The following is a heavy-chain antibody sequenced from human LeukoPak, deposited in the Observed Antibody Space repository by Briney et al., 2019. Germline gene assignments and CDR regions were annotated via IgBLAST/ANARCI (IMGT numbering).Heavy chain of an antibody. Sequence: GASVKVSCKASGGTFSSYAISWVRQAPGQGLEWMGRIFPIFGTANYAQKFQGRVTITTDESTSTAYMELSSLRSEDTAVYYCASRFRAGGGDKQPFAGWGQGNLVTVSS. CDR1: GGTFSSYA. CDR3: ASRFRAGGGDKQPFAG. J-gene: IGHJ4*02. V-gene: IGHV1-69*05. CDR2: IFPIFGTA. D-gene: IGHD2-21*02.